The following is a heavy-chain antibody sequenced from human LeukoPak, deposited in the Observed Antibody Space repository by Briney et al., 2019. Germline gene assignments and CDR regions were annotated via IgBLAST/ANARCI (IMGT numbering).Heavy chain of an antibody. CDR1: GYTFTSYG. Sequence: ASVKVSCKASGYTFTSYGISWVRQAPGQGLEWMGWISAYNGNTNYAQKLQGRVTMTTDTSTSTAYMELRSLRSDDTAVYYCAREVILAYCGGDCSLYYFDYWGQGTLVTVSS. J-gene: IGHJ4*02. CDR2: ISAYNGNT. CDR3: AREVILAYCGGDCSLYYFDY. V-gene: IGHV1-18*01. D-gene: IGHD2-21*02.